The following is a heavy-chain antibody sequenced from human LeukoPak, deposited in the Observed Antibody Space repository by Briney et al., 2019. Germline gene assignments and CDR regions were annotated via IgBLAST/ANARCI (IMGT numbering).Heavy chain of an antibody. D-gene: IGHD6-13*01. J-gene: IGHJ5*02. CDR1: GFTFSSYG. Sequence: PGGSLRLSCAASGFTFSSYGMHWVRQAPGKGLEWVAFIRYDGSNKYYADSVKGRFTISRDNSKNTLYLQMNSLRAEDTAVYYCAKDPRRPGIAAAGTSWFDPWGQGTLVTVSS. CDR3: AKDPRRPGIAAAGTSWFDP. CDR2: IRYDGSNK. V-gene: IGHV3-30*02.